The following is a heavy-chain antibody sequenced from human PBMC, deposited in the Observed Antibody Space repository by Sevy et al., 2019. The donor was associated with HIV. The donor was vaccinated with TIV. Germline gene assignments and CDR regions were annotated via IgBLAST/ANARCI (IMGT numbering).Heavy chain of an antibody. Sequence: GGSLRLSCAASGFTFSSYWMHWVRQAPGKGLVWVSRINSDGSSTSYADSVKGRFTISRDNAKNTLYLQMNSLRAEDTAVYYCERVLSRRYYDSSGYQVYYYYGMDVWGQGTTVTVSS. CDR2: INSDGSST. CDR3: ERVLSRRYYDSSGYQVYYYYGMDV. J-gene: IGHJ6*02. D-gene: IGHD3-22*01. CDR1: GFTFSSYW. V-gene: IGHV3-74*01.